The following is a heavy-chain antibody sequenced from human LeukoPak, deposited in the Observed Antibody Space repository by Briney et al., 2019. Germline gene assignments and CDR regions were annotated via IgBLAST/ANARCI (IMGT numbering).Heavy chain of an antibody. Sequence: PGRSLRLSCAASGFTFSSYAMSWVRQAPGKGLEWVSAISGSGGSTYYADSVKGRFTISRDNSKNTLYLQMNSLRAEDTAVYYCARHRTWELLNYFDYWGQGTLVTVSS. D-gene: IGHD1-26*01. CDR3: ARHRTWELLNYFDY. J-gene: IGHJ4*02. V-gene: IGHV3-23*01. CDR2: ISGSGGST. CDR1: GFTFSSYA.